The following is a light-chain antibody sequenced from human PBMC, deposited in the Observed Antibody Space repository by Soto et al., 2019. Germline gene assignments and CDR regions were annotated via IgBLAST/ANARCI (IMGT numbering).Light chain of an antibody. CDR2: NNN. V-gene: IGLV1-44*01. Sequence: QSVLTQPPSASGTPGQRVTISCSGSSSNIGGYTVNWYQQLPGTAPKLLIYNNNQWPSGVPDRFSGSKSGTSASLAISGLQSEDEADYYCAAGDDSLNGVVFGGGTKLTVL. CDR3: AAGDDSLNGVV. CDR1: SSNIGGYT. J-gene: IGLJ2*01.